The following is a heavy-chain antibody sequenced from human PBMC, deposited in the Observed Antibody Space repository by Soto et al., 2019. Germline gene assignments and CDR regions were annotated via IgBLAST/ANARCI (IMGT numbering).Heavy chain of an antibody. CDR1: GFTVSSNY. V-gene: IGHV3-53*02. D-gene: IGHD2-15*01. CDR3: ARGPATHFDY. J-gene: IGHJ4*02. CDR2: IYRGGST. Sequence: EVQLVETEGGLIQPGGSLSFTCAASGFTVSSNYMSWVRQAPGKGLEWVSVIYRGGSTYYADSVKGRFTISRDNSKNTLYVQMNSLRAEDTAVYNCARGPATHFDYWGQGTLVTVSS.